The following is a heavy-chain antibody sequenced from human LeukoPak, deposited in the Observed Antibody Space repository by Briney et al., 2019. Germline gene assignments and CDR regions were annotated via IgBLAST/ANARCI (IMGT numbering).Heavy chain of an antibody. J-gene: IGHJ4*02. Sequence: SETLPLTCTVSGGSLRSSTYYWAWIRQPPGKGLEWLGSIHYDGSTFDNPSLKSRVTMSVDTSRNHFSLKMTSVTAADTAVYYCARDNRSLLDSWGQGILVTVSS. V-gene: IGHV4-39*07. CDR3: ARDNRSLLDS. CDR1: GGSLRSSTYY. D-gene: IGHD3-16*02. CDR2: IHYDGST.